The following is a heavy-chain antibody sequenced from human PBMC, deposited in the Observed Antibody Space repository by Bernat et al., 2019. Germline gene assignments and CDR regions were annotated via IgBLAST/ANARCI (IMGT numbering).Heavy chain of an antibody. D-gene: IGHD3-10*01. CDR1: GYTFTSYG. CDR3: ARDRSEVRRVHPYYYYYRMDV. V-gene: IGHV1-18*01. J-gene: IGHJ6*02. Sequence: QVQLVQSGAEVKKPGASVKVSCKASGYTFTSYGISWVRQAPGQGLEWMGWISAYNGNTNYAQKLQGRVTMTTDTSTSTAYMELRILRSDDTAVYYCARDRSEVRRVHPYYYYYRMDVWGQGTTVTVSS. CDR2: ISAYNGNT.